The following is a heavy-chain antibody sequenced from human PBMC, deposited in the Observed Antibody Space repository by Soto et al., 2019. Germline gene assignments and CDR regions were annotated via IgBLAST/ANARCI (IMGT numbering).Heavy chain of an antibody. CDR3: ARFLRITMIVVDTNWFDP. J-gene: IGHJ5*02. D-gene: IGHD3-22*01. V-gene: IGHV1-18*01. CDR2: ISAYNGNT. Sequence: WISAYNGNTNYAQKLQGRVTMTTDTSTSTAYMELRSLRSDDTAVYYCARFLRITMIVVDTNWFDPWGQGTLVTVSS.